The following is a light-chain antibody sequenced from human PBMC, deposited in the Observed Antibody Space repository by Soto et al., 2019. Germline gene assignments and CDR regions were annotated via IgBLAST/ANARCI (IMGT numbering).Light chain of an antibody. Sequence: EIVLTQSPCTLSFSPGERSALSFMASQSVSSSYLAWYQQKPGQAPRLVIHGASTRATDFPARFSGSGSGTDFTLTISRLEPEDFAVYYCQQYGSSGTFGQGTKVDI. CDR1: QSVSSSY. V-gene: IGKV3-20*01. J-gene: IGKJ1*01. CDR2: GAS. CDR3: QQYGSSGT.